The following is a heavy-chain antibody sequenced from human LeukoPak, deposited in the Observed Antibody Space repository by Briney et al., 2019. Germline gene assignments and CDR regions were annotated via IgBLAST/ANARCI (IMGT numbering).Heavy chain of an antibody. D-gene: IGHD5-12*01. CDR1: GFTFSSYA. V-gene: IGHV3-23*01. CDR3: AKSGGYDEGPVDY. J-gene: IGHJ4*02. CDR2: ISGSGGST. Sequence: GGSLRLSCAASGFTFSSYATSWVRQAPGKGLEWVSAISGSGGSTYYADSVKGRFTISRDNSKNTLYLQMNSLRAEDTAAYYCAKSGGYDEGPVDYWGQGTLVTVSS.